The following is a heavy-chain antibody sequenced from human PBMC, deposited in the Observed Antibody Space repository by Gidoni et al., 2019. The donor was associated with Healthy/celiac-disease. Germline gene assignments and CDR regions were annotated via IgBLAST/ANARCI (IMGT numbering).Heavy chain of an antibody. CDR2: INHSGSN. J-gene: IGHJ4*02. CDR3: ARGHFWSYGPSVGVVDY. CDR1: GGSFSGYY. V-gene: IGHV4-34*01. Sequence: QVQLQQWGAGLLKPSETLSLTFAVYGGSFSGYYWSWIRQPPGKGLEWIGEINHSGSNNYNPSLKSRVTISVDTSKNQFSLKLSSVTAADTAVYYCARGHFWSYGPSVGVVDYWGQGTLVTVSS. D-gene: IGHD3-3*02.